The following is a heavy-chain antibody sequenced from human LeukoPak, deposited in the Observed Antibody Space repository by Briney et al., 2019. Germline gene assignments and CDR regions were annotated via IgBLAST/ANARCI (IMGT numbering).Heavy chain of an antibody. CDR1: GYTFTSYY. J-gene: IGHJ4*02. V-gene: IGHV1-46*01. Sequence: ASVKVSCKASGYTFTSYYMHWVRQAPGQGLEWMGIINPSGGSTSYAQKFQGRVTMTRDTSTSTVYMELSSLRSEDTALYYCARDPHSIVGATWGYFDSWGQGTLVTVSS. CDR2: INPSGGST. CDR3: ARDPHSIVGATWGYFDS. D-gene: IGHD1-26*01.